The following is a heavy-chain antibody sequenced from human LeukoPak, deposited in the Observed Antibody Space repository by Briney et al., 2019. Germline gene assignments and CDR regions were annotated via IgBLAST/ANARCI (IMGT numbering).Heavy chain of an antibody. J-gene: IGHJ4*02. D-gene: IGHD3-22*01. CDR2: MYPGDSDT. CDR1: GYSFTSYW. CDR3: ARLSDYYDSSGYSYYFDY. Sequence: GESLKISCKGSGYSFTSYWIGWVRQMPGKVLEWMGIMYPGDSDTRYSPSFQGQVTISADKSISTAYLQWSSLKASDTAMYYCARLSDYYDSSGYSYYFDYWGQGTLVTVSS. V-gene: IGHV5-51*03.